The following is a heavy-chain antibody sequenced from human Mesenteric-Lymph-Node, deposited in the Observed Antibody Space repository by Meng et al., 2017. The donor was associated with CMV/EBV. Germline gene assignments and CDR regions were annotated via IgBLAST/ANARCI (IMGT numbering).Heavy chain of an antibody. CDR1: GGSFSGYY. V-gene: IGHV4-34*01. D-gene: IGHD3-9*01. J-gene: IGHJ4*02. CDR3: ARGSSYDILTGYFDY. CDR2: INHSGST. Sequence: VQLHQWGAGLVKPSETLSVTCAVHGGSFSGYYWNWIRQSPEKGLEWIGEINHSGSTTYNPSFTSRIIISVDTSTNQISLNMSSVTAADTAVYYCARGSSYDILTGYFDYWGQGALVTVSS.